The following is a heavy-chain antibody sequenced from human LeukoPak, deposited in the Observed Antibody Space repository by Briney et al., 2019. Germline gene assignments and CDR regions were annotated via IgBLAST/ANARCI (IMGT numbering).Heavy chain of an antibody. CDR1: GYTFTGYY. CDR2: INPNSGGT. CDR3: ARDIGYCSGGSCYSLED. D-gene: IGHD2-15*01. V-gene: IGHV1-2*02. Sequence: ASVKVSCKASGYTFTGYYMHWVRQAPGQGLEWMGWINPNSGGTNYAQKFQGRVTMTRDTSISTAYMELSRLRSDDTAVYYCARDIGYCSGGSCYSLEDWGQGTLVTVSS. J-gene: IGHJ4*02.